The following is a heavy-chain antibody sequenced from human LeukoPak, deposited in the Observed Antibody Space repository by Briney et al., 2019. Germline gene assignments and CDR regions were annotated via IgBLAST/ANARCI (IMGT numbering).Heavy chain of an antibody. Sequence: SQTLSLSCAISGDSVSSYSAGWNWIRQSPSRGLEWLGRTYYRSKWYNEYALSVRSRITISPDTSKNQVSLQLNSVTPDDTAFYYCGRDIGAAIGHWGQGTLVTVSS. CDR1: GDSVSSYSAG. CDR3: GRDIGAAIGH. D-gene: IGHD6-13*01. V-gene: IGHV6-1*01. J-gene: IGHJ4*02. CDR2: TYYRSKWYN.